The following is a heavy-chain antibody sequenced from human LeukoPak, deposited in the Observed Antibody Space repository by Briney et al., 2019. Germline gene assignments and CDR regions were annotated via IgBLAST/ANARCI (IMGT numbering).Heavy chain of an antibody. J-gene: IGHJ5*02. Sequence: GGSLRLSCAASGFTFSSYWMTWVRQAPGKGLEWVASIKQDGSEQYYVDSVKGRFTISRDNAKNSLSLQMNSLRAEDTAVYYCARPLMYYYGSETYFWFDPWGQGTLVTVSS. CDR2: IKQDGSEQ. CDR1: GFTFSSYW. CDR3: ARPLMYYYGSETYFWFDP. D-gene: IGHD3-10*01. V-gene: IGHV3-7*01.